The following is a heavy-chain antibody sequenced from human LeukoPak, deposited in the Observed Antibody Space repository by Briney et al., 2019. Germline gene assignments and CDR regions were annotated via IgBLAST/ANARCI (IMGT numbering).Heavy chain of an antibody. Sequence: SVKVSCKASGGTFSSYAISWVRQAPGQGLEWMGGIIPIFGTANYAQKFQGRVTITTDESTSTAYMELSSLRSEDTAVYYCARAGSILEWLPNFDYWGQGTLVTVSS. V-gene: IGHV1-69*05. J-gene: IGHJ4*02. CDR2: IIPIFGTA. CDR3: ARAGSILEWLPNFDY. CDR1: GGTFSSYA. D-gene: IGHD3-3*01.